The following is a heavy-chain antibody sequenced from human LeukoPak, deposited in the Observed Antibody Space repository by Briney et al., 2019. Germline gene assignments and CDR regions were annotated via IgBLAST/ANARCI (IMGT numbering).Heavy chain of an antibody. V-gene: IGHV1-18*01. CDR2: ISTYNGDT. CDR3: TRDQPSRKGDY. J-gene: IGHJ4*02. CDR1: GYTFTSYG. Sequence: VASVTVSFKASGYTFTSYGISWVRQAPGQGLEWMGWISTYNGDTNYAQKFRGRVTITTDTSTSTAYMELRSLRSDDTAVYYCTRDQPSRKGDYWGQGTLVTVSS.